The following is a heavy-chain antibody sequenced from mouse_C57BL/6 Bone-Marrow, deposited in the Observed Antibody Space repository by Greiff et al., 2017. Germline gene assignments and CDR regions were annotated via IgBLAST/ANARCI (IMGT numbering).Heavy chain of an antibody. J-gene: IGHJ3*01. CDR3: ASPIYDAYGWFAY. CDR1: GYTFTSYG. Sequence: VQLQESGAELARPGASVKLSCKASGYTFTSYGISWVKQRTGQGLEWIGEIYPRSGNTYYNEKFKGKATLTADKSSSTAYLLLLSLTSEDSSVYVCASPIYDAYGWFAYWGQGTLVTVSA. CDR2: IYPRSGNT. V-gene: IGHV1-81*01. D-gene: IGHD2-2*01.